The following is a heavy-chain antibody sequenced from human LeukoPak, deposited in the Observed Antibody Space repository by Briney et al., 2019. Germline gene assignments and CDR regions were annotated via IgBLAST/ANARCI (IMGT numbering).Heavy chain of an antibody. Sequence: VASVKVSCKASGYTFTGYYMHWVRQAPGQGLEWMGWINPNSGGTNYAQKFQGRVTMTRDTSISTAYMELSRLRSDDTAVYYCARTLPRIAAAGTHWFDPWGQGTLVTVSS. CDR2: INPNSGGT. CDR1: GYTFTGYY. D-gene: IGHD6-13*01. V-gene: IGHV1-2*02. CDR3: ARTLPRIAAAGTHWFDP. J-gene: IGHJ5*02.